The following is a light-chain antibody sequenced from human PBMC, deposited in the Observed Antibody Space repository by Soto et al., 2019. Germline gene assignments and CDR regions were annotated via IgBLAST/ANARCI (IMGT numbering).Light chain of an antibody. CDR2: KDS. Sequence: SSELTQPPSVSVSPGQTARITCSGAALPKQYAYWYQQKPGQAPVLVIYKDSERPSGIPERFSGSSSGTTVTLTISGVQAEDEADYYCQSADSSGTWVFGRGTKLIVL. CDR3: QSADSSGTWV. J-gene: IGLJ3*02. V-gene: IGLV3-25*03. CDR1: ALPKQY.